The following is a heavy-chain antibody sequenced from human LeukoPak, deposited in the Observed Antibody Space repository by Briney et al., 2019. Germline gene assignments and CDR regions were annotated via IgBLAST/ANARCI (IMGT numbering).Heavy chain of an antibody. J-gene: IGHJ4*02. CDR2: IYYSGST. V-gene: IGHV4-30-4*01. D-gene: IGHD3-10*01. CDR1: GGSISSGDYY. Sequence: SQTLSLTCTVSGGSISSGDYYWSWIRQPPRKGLEWIGYIYYSGSTYYNPSLKSRVTISVDTPKNQFSLKLSSVTAADTAVYYCARVVWFGELAYYFDYWGQGTLVTVSS. CDR3: ARVVWFGELAYYFDY.